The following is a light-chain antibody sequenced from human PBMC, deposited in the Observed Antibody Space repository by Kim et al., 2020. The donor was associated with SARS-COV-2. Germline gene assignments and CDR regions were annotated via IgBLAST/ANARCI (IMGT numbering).Light chain of an antibody. CDR2: EVS. V-gene: IGLV2-23*02. J-gene: IGLJ1*01. CDR3: CSYAGTTSYI. CDR1: TSDIGSYNL. Sequence: QSALTQPASVSGSPGQSITISCTGTTSDIGSYNLVSCYQQHPGKVPKFIIYEVSERPSGVSNRFSGSKSGNTASLTISGLQAEDEADYYCCSYAGTTSYIFGTGTKVTVL.